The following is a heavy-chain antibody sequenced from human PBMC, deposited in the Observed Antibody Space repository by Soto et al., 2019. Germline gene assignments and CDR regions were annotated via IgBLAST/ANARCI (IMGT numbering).Heavy chain of an antibody. Sequence: PGESLKISCKASGFSFTTYWIGWVRQAPGKGLEWVAVIWYDGSSEYYTESVKGRFTISRDNSKNTLYLQMNSLRAEDTAVYYCARVPGSGTYYDNRIANDAFDIWGQGTMVTVSS. J-gene: IGHJ3*02. CDR2: IWYDGSSE. V-gene: IGHV3-33*01. CDR3: ARVPGSGTYYDNRIANDAFDI. CDR1: GFSFTTYW. D-gene: IGHD3-10*01.